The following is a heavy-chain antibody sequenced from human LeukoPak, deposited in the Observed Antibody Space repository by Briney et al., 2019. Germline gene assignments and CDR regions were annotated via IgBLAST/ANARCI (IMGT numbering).Heavy chain of an antibody. CDR3: ARDVDWNYDL. Sequence: GGSLRLSCVVSGFTFSNYWMNWVRQAPGEGLEWVANIKGSDKGHVDSVKGRFSVSRDDARNSLYLQMDSLRAEDTAVYYCARDVDWNYDLWGQGTVVRVSS. CDR1: GFTFSNYW. CDR2: IKGSDK. J-gene: IGHJ4*02. V-gene: IGHV3-7*01. D-gene: IGHD1-7*01.